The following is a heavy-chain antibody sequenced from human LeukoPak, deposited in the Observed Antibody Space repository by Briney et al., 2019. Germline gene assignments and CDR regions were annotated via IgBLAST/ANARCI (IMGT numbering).Heavy chain of an antibody. CDR3: AKDLYEDYYMDV. Sequence: PGGSLRLSCAASGFTFSSYGMHWVRQAPGKGLEWVAFIRYDGSNKYYADSVKGRFTIFRDNSKNTLYLQMNSLRAEDTAVYYCAKDLYEDYYMDVWGKGTTVTVSS. D-gene: IGHD3-16*01. V-gene: IGHV3-30*02. CDR1: GFTFSSYG. CDR2: IRYDGSNK. J-gene: IGHJ6*03.